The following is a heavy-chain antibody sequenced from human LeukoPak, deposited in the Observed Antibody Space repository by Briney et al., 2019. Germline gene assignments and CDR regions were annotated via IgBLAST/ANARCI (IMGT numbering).Heavy chain of an antibody. CDR2: IYYSGST. D-gene: IGHD1-26*01. J-gene: IGHJ4*02. Sequence: SETLSLTCTVSGGSISSYYWSWIRQPPGKGLEWIGYIYYSGSTNYNPSLKSRVTISVDTSKNQFSLKLSSVTAADTTVYYCARGDGGSYGFDYWGQGTLVTVSS. CDR3: ARGDGGSYGFDY. CDR1: GGSISSYY. V-gene: IGHV4-59*01.